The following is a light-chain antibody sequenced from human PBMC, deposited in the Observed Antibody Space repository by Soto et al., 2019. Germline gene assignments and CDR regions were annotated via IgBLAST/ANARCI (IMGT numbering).Light chain of an antibody. J-gene: IGKJ1*01. V-gene: IGKV3-15*01. CDR2: SAS. Sequence: EIVMTQSPATLSVSPGERATVSCRTSQNINNNLAWYQQRPGRAPRLLIYSASTRANGIPDRFSGSGSGTEFTLTISSLQSEDFAVYYCQQSTKWPWPFGRGTKVEVK. CDR1: QNINNN. CDR3: QQSTKWPWP.